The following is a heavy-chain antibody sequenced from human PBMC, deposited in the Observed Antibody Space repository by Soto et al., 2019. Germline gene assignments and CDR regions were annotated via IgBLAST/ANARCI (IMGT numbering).Heavy chain of an antibody. CDR3: ARDLRGTRSDDYYGMDV. V-gene: IGHV1-2*04. CDR2: INPNSGGT. CDR1: GYTFTGYY. Sequence: ASVKVSCKASGYTFTGYYMHWVRQAPGQGLEWIGWINPNSGGTNYAQKFQGWVTMTRDTSISTAYMELSRLRSDDTAVYYCARDLRGTRSDDYYGMDVWGQGTTVTVSS. D-gene: IGHD1-1*01. J-gene: IGHJ6*02.